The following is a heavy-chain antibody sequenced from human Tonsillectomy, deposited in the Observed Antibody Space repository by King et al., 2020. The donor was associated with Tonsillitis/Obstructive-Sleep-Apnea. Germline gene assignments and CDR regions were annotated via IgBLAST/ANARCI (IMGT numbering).Heavy chain of an antibody. J-gene: IGHJ6*03. Sequence: VQLQQWGAGLLKVSETLSLTCAVYGGSFSGYYWSWIRQPPGKGLEWIGEINHSGSTNYNPSLKSRVPISLDTSKNQFSLRLSSVTAADTAVFYCARGGGPDIVVVPAAEGYYYMDIWGKGTTVTVSS. CDR1: GGSFSGYY. V-gene: IGHV4-34*01. CDR2: INHSGST. D-gene: IGHD2-2*01. CDR3: ARGGGPDIVVVPAAEGYYYMDI.